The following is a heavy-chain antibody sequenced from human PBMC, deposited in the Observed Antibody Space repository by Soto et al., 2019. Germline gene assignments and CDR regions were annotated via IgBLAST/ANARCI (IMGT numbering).Heavy chain of an antibody. V-gene: IGHV3-30*18. CDR1: GFTFSTYG. Sequence: GGSLRLSCAASGFTFSTYGMHWVRQAPGKGLEWLTVISYDGSNAYYADSVKGRFTISRDNSRDTLYLQMNSLRADDTALYYCTKDYGSGYYGSIDQWGQGTLVTVSS. D-gene: IGHD3-10*01. CDR3: TKDYGSGYYGSIDQ. CDR2: ISYDGSNA. J-gene: IGHJ4*02.